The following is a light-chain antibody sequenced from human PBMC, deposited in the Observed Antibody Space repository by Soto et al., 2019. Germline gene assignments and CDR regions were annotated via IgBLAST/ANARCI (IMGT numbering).Light chain of an antibody. CDR3: QQRSNWPIT. V-gene: IGKV3-11*01. Sequence: ELVLTQSPATPSLSPGERATLSCRASQSVKTFLLWYQHRPGQAPRVLIYGASTRATGIPARFSGSGSGTEFTLTISGLQPEDFAVYYCQQRSNWPITFGKGKRLDIK. CDR1: QSVKTF. J-gene: IGKJ5*01. CDR2: GAS.